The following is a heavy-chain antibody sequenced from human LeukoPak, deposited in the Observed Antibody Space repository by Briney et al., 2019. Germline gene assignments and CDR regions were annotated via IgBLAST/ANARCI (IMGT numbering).Heavy chain of an antibody. J-gene: IGHJ4*02. Sequence: GSLRLSCAASGFTFTSYSMSWARQAPGKGLEWVSGTSDRGDYTYYADSVKGRFTISRDSSKNTLFLQMNSLRAEDTALYFCARKAQYNGHYPLDYWGQGTLVTVSS. D-gene: IGHD1-7*01. CDR1: GFTFTSYS. CDR2: TSDRGDYT. V-gene: IGHV3-23*01. CDR3: ARKAQYNGHYPLDY.